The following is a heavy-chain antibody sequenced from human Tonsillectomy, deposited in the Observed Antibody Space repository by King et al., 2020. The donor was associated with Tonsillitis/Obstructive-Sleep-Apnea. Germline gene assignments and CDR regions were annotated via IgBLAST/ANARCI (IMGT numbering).Heavy chain of an antibody. CDR3: ASLHSSSDY. Sequence: VQLVESGGGLIQPGGSLRLSCVASGFTVSSKYMSWVRQAPGEGLEWVSIIYSGGSTYYADSVKGRFTISRDNSKNTLYLQMDSLRAEDTAVYYCASLHSSSDYWGQGTLVTVAS. CDR2: IYSGGST. J-gene: IGHJ4*02. V-gene: IGHV3-53*01. CDR1: GFTVSSKY.